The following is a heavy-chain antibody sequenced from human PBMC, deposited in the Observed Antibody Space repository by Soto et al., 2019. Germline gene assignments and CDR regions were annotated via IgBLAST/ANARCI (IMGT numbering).Heavy chain of an antibody. V-gene: IGHV4-31*03. CDR3: AREVRRTEINWFDP. J-gene: IGHJ5*02. D-gene: IGHD2-21*01. Sequence: SETLSLTCTVSGGSISSGGYYWSWIRQHPGKGLEWIGYIYYSGSTYYNPSLKSRVTISVDTSKNQFSLKLSSVTAADTAVYYCAREVRRTEINWFDPWGQGTLVTVSS. CDR1: GGSISSGGYY. CDR2: IYYSGST.